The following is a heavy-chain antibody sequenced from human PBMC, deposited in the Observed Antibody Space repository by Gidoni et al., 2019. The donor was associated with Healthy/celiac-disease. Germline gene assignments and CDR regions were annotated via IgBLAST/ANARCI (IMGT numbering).Heavy chain of an antibody. D-gene: IGHD3-10*01. J-gene: IGHJ4*02. CDR1: GVTFRNYW. V-gene: IGHV3-74*01. CDR2: ITSDGSCT. CDR3: ARDRLWFGEFL. Sequence: EVQLVESGGGVVQPGGSLRLACAASGVTFRNYWMHWVRQAPGKGLVWVARITSDGSCTSYADSVKGRFTISRDNAKNTLYLQMYSLRAEDTAVYYCARDRLWFGEFLWGQGTLVTVSS.